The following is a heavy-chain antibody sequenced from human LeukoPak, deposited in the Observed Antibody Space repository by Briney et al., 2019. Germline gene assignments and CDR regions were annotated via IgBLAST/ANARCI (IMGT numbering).Heavy chain of an antibody. CDR3: AKALNVLRFLEWLPKEYYFDY. J-gene: IGHJ4*02. V-gene: IGHV3-23*01. CDR2: ISGSGGST. D-gene: IGHD3-3*01. CDR1: GFTFSSYA. Sequence: GGSLRLSCAASGFTFSSYAMSWVRQAPGKGLEWVSAISGSGGSTYYADSVKGRFTISRDNAKNSLYLQMNSLRAEDTALYYCAKALNVLRFLEWLPKEYYFDYWGQGTLATVSS.